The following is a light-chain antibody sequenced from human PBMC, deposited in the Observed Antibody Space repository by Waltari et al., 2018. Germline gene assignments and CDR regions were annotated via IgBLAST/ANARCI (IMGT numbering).Light chain of an antibody. CDR1: QSVTTN. CDR3: QQYEKWPRT. CDR2: GAS. J-gene: IGKJ1*01. V-gene: IGKV3-15*01. Sequence: EIVMTQTPATLSVSPGESATLFCRASQSVTTNLAWYVQKPGQAPRLLIDGASARATGGPARFTGGGYGTEFTLTISSLQSEDFAVYYCQQYEKWPRTFGQGTKVEIK.